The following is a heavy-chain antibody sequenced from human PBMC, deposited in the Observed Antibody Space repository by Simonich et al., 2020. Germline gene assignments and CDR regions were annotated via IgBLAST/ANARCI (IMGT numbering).Heavy chain of an antibody. J-gene: IGHJ2*01. Sequence: QVQLVQSGAEVKKPGASVKVSCKASGYTFTGYYMHWVRQAPGQGLERMGWINPNSGGTNYSQKFQGRVTMTRDTSISTAYMELSRLRSDDTAVYYCARVEYSSSGYFDLWGRGTLVTVSS. CDR3: ARVEYSSSGYFDL. CDR1: GYTFTGYY. CDR2: INPNSGGT. D-gene: IGHD6-6*01. V-gene: IGHV1-2*02.